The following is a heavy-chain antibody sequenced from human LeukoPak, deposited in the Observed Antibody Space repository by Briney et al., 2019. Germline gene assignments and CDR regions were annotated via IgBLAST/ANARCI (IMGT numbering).Heavy chain of an antibody. CDR3: ARDGTSGWYPSTDAFDI. V-gene: IGHV4-4*07. Sequence: SDTLSLTRSLSGRSISSEYWSWTRHPAGEGREWIGCIYTSGSTNYHPSLKTRVPMSVDTPKTQFSLKLSSVTAADTAVYYCARDGTSGWYPSTDAFDIWGQGTMVTVSS. J-gene: IGHJ3*02. CDR1: GRSISSEY. D-gene: IGHD6-19*01. CDR2: IYTSGST.